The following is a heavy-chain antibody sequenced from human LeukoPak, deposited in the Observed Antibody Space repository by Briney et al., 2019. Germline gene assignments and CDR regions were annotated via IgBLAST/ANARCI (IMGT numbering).Heavy chain of an antibody. CDR2: IDPSDSYT. Sequence: GESLKISCKGSGYSFTSYWITWVRQMPGKGLEWMGRIDPSDSYTNYSPSFHGHVTISADKSISTAYLQWSSLKASDTAMYYCARHRGAVAGDFDYWGQGTLVTVSS. D-gene: IGHD6-19*01. J-gene: IGHJ4*02. V-gene: IGHV5-10-1*01. CDR3: ARHRGAVAGDFDY. CDR1: GYSFTSYW.